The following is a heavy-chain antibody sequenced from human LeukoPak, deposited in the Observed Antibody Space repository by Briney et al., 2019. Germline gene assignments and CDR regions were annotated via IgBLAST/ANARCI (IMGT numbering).Heavy chain of an antibody. D-gene: IGHD4-23*01. CDR1: GFTFSSYG. Sequence: GGSLRLSCAASGFTFSSYGMHWVRQASGKGLEWVAVISHDGSKKYYADSVKGRFTISRDNSKNTLYLQMNSLRAEDTAVYYCAKDLGTVVTPSWGQGTLVTVSS. J-gene: IGHJ4*02. CDR3: AKDLGTVVTPS. CDR2: ISHDGSKK. V-gene: IGHV3-30*18.